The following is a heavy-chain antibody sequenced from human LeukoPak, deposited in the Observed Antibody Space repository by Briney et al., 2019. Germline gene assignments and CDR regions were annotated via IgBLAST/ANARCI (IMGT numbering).Heavy chain of an antibody. J-gene: IGHJ4*02. Sequence: GGSLRLSCAASGFTVTSNYMTWVRQAPGKGLEWVSVIFYDGTTKYADSAKGRFTISRDNSKNTLYLQMNSLRAEDTALYYCARKLTEGWCFDYWGQGTLVTVSS. CDR2: IFYDGTT. CDR1: GFTVTSNY. CDR3: ARKLTEGWCFDY. V-gene: IGHV3-53*01. D-gene: IGHD6-19*01.